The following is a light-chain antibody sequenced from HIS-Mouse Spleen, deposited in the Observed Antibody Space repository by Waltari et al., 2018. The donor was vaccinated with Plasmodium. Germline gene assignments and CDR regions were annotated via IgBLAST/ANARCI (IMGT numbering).Light chain of an antibody. V-gene: IGKV1-12*01. J-gene: IGKJ2*01. CDR2: AAS. CDR3: QQANSFPYT. Sequence: DIQMTQSPSSVSASVGHRVTITRRASQGISSGSAWDKQKPGQAPTLLIYAASSLQSGVPSRFSGSGSGTDFTLIISSLQPEDFATYYCQQANSFPYTFGQGTKLEIK. CDR1: QGISSG.